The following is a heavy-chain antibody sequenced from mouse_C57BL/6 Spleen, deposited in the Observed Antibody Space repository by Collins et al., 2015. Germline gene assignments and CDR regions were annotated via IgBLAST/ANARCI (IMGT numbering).Heavy chain of an antibody. CDR2: INTYTGEP. CDR1: GYTFTNYG. J-gene: IGHJ3*01. Sequence: QIQLVQSGPELKKPGETVKISCKASGYTFTNYGMNWVKQAPGKGLKWMGWINTYTGEPTYADDFKGRFAFSLETSASTAYLQINNLKNEDMATYFCARYDGGKGFAYWGQGTLVTVSA. CDR3: ARYDGGKGFAY. D-gene: IGHD2-3*01. V-gene: IGHV9-1*02.